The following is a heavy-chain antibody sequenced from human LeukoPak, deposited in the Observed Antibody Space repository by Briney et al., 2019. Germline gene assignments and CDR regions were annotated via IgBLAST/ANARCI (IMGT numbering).Heavy chain of an antibody. Sequence: PGGSLRLSCAGSGFAFGTYAMTWVRRAPGKGLEWVSAISGGGGYIYYGDSVKGRFTSSRDNSESTLYLQMNNLRAEDTAVYYCAKNRGTGMAFYDHWGQGTQVTVSS. J-gene: IGHJ4*02. V-gene: IGHV3-23*01. CDR1: GFAFGTYA. CDR2: ISGGGGYI. D-gene: IGHD5-18*01. CDR3: AKNRGTGMAFYDH.